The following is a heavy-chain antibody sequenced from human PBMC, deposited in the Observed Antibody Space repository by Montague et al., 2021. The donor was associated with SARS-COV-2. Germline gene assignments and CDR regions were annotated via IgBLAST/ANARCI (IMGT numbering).Heavy chain of an antibody. V-gene: IGHV3-30*04. CDR3: ARVLDYYGSGSYPLYYYGMDV. CDR2: ISYDGSNK. D-gene: IGHD3-10*01. CDR1: GFTFSSYA. J-gene: IGHJ6*02. Sequence: SLRLSCAASGFTFSSYAMHWVRQAPGKGLEWVAVISYDGSNKYYXDSVKGRFTISRDNSKNTLYLQMNSLRAEDTAVYYCARVLDYYGSGSYPLYYYGMDVWGQGTTVTVSS.